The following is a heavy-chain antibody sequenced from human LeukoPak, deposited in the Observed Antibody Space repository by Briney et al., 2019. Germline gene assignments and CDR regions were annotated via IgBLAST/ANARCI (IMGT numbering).Heavy chain of an antibody. CDR1: GFTVSSNY. CDR2: IYSGGST. Sequence: GGSLRLSCAASGFTVSSNYMSWVRQTPGKGLEWVSVIYSGGSTYYADSVKGRFTISRDNSKNTLYLQMNSLRAEDTAVYYCAELGITMIGGVWGKGTTVTISS. V-gene: IGHV3-53*01. D-gene: IGHD3-10*02. J-gene: IGHJ6*04. CDR3: AELGITMIGGV.